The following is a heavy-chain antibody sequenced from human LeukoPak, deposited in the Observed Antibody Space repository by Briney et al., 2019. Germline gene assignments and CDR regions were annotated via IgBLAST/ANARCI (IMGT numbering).Heavy chain of an antibody. Sequence: SETLSFTCTVSGGSISRYYWNWLRQPPGKGLEWIGYIHNSGTTTFNPSLKSRAIISVDTSKNLFSLKMTSVTAADTAVYYCARSDSGYNYGYWFFDLWGRDTLVRVSS. J-gene: IGHJ2*01. CDR1: GGSISRYY. CDR3: ARSDSGYNYGYWFFDL. D-gene: IGHD5-12*01. V-gene: IGHV4-4*09. CDR2: IHNSGTT.